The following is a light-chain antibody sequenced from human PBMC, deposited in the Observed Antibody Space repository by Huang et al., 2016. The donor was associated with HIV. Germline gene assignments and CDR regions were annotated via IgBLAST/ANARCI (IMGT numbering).Light chain of an antibody. CDR1: QNVRNN. CDR2: EAS. Sequence: ETLMTQFLATLSVSPGERATLSCRASQNVRNNLAWYQQKPGQAPRLLFYEASSRATGVPGRFSASGSGLDFTLTISSLQSEDFAVYYCQQFNNWPPAFGGGTTVEIK. CDR3: QQFNNWPPA. V-gene: IGKV3-15*01. J-gene: IGKJ4*01.